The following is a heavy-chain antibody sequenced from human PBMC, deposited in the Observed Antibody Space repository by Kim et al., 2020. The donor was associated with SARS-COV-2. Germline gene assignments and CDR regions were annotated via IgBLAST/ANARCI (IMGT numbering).Heavy chain of an antibody. D-gene: IGHD6-13*01. CDR1: GFTFSSYA. V-gene: IGHV3-23*03. CDR3: ARVQARVIAAAGYYYYYG. Sequence: GGSLRLSCAASGFTFSSYAMSWVRQAPGKGLEWVSVIYSGGSSTYYADSVKGRFTISRDNSKNTLYLQMNSLRAEDTAVYYCARVQARVIAAAGYYYYYG. CDR2: IYSGGSST. J-gene: IGHJ6*01.